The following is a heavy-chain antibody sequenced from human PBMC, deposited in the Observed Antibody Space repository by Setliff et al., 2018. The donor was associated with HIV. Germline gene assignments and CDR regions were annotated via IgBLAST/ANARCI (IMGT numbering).Heavy chain of an antibody. CDR2: IYTSGST. D-gene: IGHD3-10*01. CDR1: GGSISSGSYY. CDR3: ASQYYYGSGSYLHYGMDV. Sequence: SETLSLTCTVSGGSISSGSYYWSWIRQPAGKGLEWIGRIYTSGSTNYNPSLKSRVTISVGTSKNQFSLKLSSVTAADTAVYYCASQYYYGSGSYLHYGMDVWGQGTTVTVSS. J-gene: IGHJ6*02. V-gene: IGHV4-61*02.